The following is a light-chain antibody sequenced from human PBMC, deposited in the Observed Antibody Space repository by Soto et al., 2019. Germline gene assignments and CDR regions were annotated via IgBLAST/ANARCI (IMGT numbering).Light chain of an antibody. V-gene: IGKV3-15*01. CDR1: QSVSSN. CDR3: QQRSNWPIT. Sequence: EILMTQSPSTLSVSAGERATLSCRASQSVSSNLAWYQQKPGQAPRLLIYGASTRATGIPDRFSGSGSGTDYTLTISRLAPEDFELYYCQQRSNWPITFGQGTRLEIK. CDR2: GAS. J-gene: IGKJ5*01.